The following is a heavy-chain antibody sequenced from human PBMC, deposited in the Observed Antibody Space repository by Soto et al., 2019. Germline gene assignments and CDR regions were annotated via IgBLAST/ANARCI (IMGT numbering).Heavy chain of an antibody. CDR3: ARAHGPSLGSGLGL. V-gene: IGHV3-33*01. D-gene: IGHD2-8*01. Sequence: QVQLVESGGGVVQPGRSLRLSCEASGFTFSAYGMHWVRQAPGEGLEWVAVIWYDGGSEYYADSVEGRSTVSRDNAKNTVYLHMDTLRVDDTDVYYCARAHGPSLGSGLGLWGQGTLVTVSA. CDR2: IWYDGGSE. J-gene: IGHJ4*02. CDR1: GFTFSAYG.